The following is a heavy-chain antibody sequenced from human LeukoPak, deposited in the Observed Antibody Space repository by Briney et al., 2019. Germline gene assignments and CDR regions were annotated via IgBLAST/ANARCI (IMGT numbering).Heavy chain of an antibody. Sequence: ASVKVSCKASGYTFTSYGISWVRQAPGQGLEWMGWISAYNGNTNYAQKLQGRVTMTTDTSTSTAYMEPRSLRSDDTAVYYCARFEQSYYYDSSGSYGYWGQGTLVTVSS. CDR1: GYTFTSYG. J-gene: IGHJ4*02. D-gene: IGHD3-22*01. V-gene: IGHV1-18*01. CDR3: ARFEQSYYYDSSGSYGY. CDR2: ISAYNGNT.